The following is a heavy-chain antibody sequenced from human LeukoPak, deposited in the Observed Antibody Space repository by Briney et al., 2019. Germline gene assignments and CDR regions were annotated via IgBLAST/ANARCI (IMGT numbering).Heavy chain of an antibody. V-gene: IGHV3-23*01. CDR1: RFTFSAYS. CDR2: IIGSGGNT. J-gene: IGHJ6*02. CDR3: ARGGILYGMDV. Sequence: GGSLRLSSAASRFTFSAYSMSWVRQAPGKGLEWVSAIIGSGGNTYYADSVKGRFTISRDNSKNTLYLQMNSLRAEDTAAYYCARGGILYGMDVWGQGTTVTVSS. D-gene: IGHD6-13*01.